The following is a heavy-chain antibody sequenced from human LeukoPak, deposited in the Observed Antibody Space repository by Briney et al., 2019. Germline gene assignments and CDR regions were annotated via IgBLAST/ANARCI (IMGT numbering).Heavy chain of an antibody. CDR2: ISISSSYI. CDR3: ARDRRAFEGYGMDF. Sequence: GGCVRLAWAAAGFTFSMFCMDWVRQAPGGGLGWVSYISISSSYIYYADSVKGRFSISRDNAKNSLYLQMNSLRAEDTAVYYCARDRRAFEGYGMDFWGQGTTVTVSS. J-gene: IGHJ6*02. V-gene: IGHV3-21*05. D-gene: IGHD2/OR15-2a*01. CDR1: GFTFSMFC.